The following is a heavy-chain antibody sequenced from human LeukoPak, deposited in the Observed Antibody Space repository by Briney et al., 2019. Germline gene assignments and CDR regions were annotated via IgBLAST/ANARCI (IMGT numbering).Heavy chain of an antibody. CDR2: LYSGGGA. Sequence: PGGSLRLSCAASGFTFSSYAMSWVRQAPGRGLEWVSVLYSGGGAYDADSVKDRFTISRDYSQNPLLLQMTSLRAEDTALYYCARGKTSDDIVADAFDIWGQGTMVAVSS. CDR1: GFTFSSYA. D-gene: IGHD2-15*01. V-gene: IGHV3-23*03. J-gene: IGHJ3*02. CDR3: ARGKTSDDIVADAFDI.